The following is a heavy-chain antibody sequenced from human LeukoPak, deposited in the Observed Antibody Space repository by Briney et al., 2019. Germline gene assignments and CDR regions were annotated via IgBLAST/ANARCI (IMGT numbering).Heavy chain of an antibody. J-gene: IGHJ4*02. Sequence: SETLSLTCTVSGGSISSSSYYWGWIRRPPGKGLEWIGSIYYSGSTYYNPSLKSRVTISVDTSKNQFSLKLSSVTAADTAVYYCARHNYGSGSAFDYWGQGTLVTVSS. D-gene: IGHD3-10*01. CDR2: IYYSGST. V-gene: IGHV4-39*01. CDR1: GGSISSSSYY. CDR3: ARHNYGSGSAFDY.